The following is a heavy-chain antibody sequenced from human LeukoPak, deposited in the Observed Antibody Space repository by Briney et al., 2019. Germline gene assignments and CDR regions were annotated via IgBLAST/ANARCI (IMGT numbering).Heavy chain of an antibody. CDR1: GGSFSGYY. J-gene: IGHJ4*02. V-gene: IGHV4-34*01. Sequence: PSETLSLTCAVYGGSFSGYYWSWIRQPPGKGLEWIGEINHSGSINYNPSLKSRVTISVDTSKNQFSLKLSSVTAADTAVYYCARTRDAGRDYWGQGTLVTVSS. CDR2: INHSGSI. CDR3: ARTRDAGRDY. D-gene: IGHD2-2*01.